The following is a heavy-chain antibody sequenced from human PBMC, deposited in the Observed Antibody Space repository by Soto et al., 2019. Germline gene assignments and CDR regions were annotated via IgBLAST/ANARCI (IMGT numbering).Heavy chain of an antibody. CDR3: SRRRGRCSDGVCYSWWFDR. J-gene: IGHJ5*02. Sequence: PVESVNISCKGSGCTLSEQWIVWVVHTTDKGLEWIGFVFLGDSYARYSPAFQGQVAMSADRSGTYLQWSSLKASDTGIYYCSRRRGRCSDGVCYSWWFDRWGQGTRVTGSS. CDR2: VFLGDSYA. CDR1: GCTLSEQW. V-gene: IGHV5-51*01. D-gene: IGHD2-8*01.